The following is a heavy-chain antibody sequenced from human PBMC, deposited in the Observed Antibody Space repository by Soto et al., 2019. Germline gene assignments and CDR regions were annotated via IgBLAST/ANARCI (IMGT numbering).Heavy chain of an antibody. J-gene: IGHJ4*02. V-gene: IGHV3-11*01. D-gene: IGHD4-4*01. CDR2: ISSSGSTI. CDR1: GFTFSDYY. Sequence: AGGSLRLSCAASGFTFSDYYMSWIRQAPGKGLEWVSYISSSGSTIYYADSVKGRFTISRDNAKNSLYLQMNSLRAEDTAVYYCAREPRCSNYAFDYWGQGTLVTVSS. CDR3: AREPRCSNYAFDY.